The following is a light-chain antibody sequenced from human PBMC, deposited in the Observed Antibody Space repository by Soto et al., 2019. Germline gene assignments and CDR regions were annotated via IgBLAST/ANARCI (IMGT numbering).Light chain of an antibody. J-gene: IGLJ3*02. Sequence: SVLTQPASVSGSPGQPITISCTGTRSDVGGYNSVCWHQQHPGKAPKLIIYEVSNRPSGISDRFSASKSGNTASLTISGLQADDEADYYCSSFTTTNTWVFGGGTKLTV. V-gene: IGLV2-14*01. CDR1: RSDVGGYNS. CDR3: SSFTTTNTWV. CDR2: EVS.